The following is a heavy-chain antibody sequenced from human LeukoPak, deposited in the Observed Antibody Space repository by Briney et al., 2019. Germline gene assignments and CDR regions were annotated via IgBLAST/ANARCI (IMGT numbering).Heavy chain of an antibody. Sequence: SETLSLTCAVYGGSFSGYYWSWIRQPPGKGLEWIGEINHSGSTNYNPSLKSRVTISVDTSKNQFSLKLSSVTAAGTAVYYSARFDYGSGSLFVYWGEGTLVTASS. CDR3: ARFDYGSGSLFVY. J-gene: IGHJ4*02. V-gene: IGHV4-34*01. D-gene: IGHD3-10*01. CDR1: GGSFSGYY. CDR2: INHSGST.